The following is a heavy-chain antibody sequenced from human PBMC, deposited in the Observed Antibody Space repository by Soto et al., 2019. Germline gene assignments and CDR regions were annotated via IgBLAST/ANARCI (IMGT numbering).Heavy chain of an antibody. CDR1: GGSLSSYY. V-gene: IGHV4-59*01. J-gene: IGHJ4*02. CDR3: ARGYYDSSGYSYYFDY. Sequence: SETLSLTCTVSGGSLSSYYCSWIRQPPRKGLEWIGYIYYSGSTNYNPSLKSRVTISVDTSKNQFSLKLSSVTAADTAVYYCARGYYDSSGYSYYFDYWGQGTLVTVSS. CDR2: IYYSGST. D-gene: IGHD3-22*01.